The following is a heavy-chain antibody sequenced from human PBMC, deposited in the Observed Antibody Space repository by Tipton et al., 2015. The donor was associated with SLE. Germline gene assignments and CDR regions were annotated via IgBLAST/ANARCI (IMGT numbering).Heavy chain of an antibody. CDR1: GGSFSGYY. CDR2: INHSGST. D-gene: IGHD2-8*01. Sequence: TLSLTCGVYGGSFSGYYWSWIRQPPGKGLEWIGEINHSGSTNYHPSLKSRVTISRDTSKNQFSLKLSSVTAADTAVYYCASLRVNCTNGVCYKEFLDYWGQGTLVTVSS. CDR3: ASLRVNCTNGVCYKEFLDY. J-gene: IGHJ4*02. V-gene: IGHV4-34*01.